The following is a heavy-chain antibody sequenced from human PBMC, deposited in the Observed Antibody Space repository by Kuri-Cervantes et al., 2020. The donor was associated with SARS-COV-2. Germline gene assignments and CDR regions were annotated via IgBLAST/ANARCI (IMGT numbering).Heavy chain of an antibody. V-gene: IGHV4-61*10. CDR2: IYYSGST. Sequence: SETLSLTCTVSGGSISSGSYYWSWIRQPAGKGLEWIGRIYYSGSTNYNPSLKSRVTISVDTSKNQFSLKLSSVTAADTAVYYCASARAFDIWGQGTMVTVSS. CDR3: ASARAFDI. CDR1: GGSISSGSYY. J-gene: IGHJ3*02.